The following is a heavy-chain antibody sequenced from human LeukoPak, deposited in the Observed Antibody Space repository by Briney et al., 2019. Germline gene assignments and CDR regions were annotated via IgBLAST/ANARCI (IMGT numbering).Heavy chain of an antibody. D-gene: IGHD4-23*01. CDR3: ARGAYGGNWFDP. Sequence: GGSLRLSCAASGFTFSSYWMHWVRQAPGKGLVWVSRINSDGSSTSYADSVKGRFTISRDSAKNTLYLQMNSLRAEDTAVYYCARGAYGGNWFDPWGQGTLVTVSS. CDR2: INSDGSST. CDR1: GFTFSSYW. J-gene: IGHJ5*02. V-gene: IGHV3-74*01.